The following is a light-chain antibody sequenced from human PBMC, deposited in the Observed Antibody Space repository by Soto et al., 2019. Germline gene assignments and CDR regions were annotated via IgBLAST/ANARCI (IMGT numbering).Light chain of an antibody. V-gene: IGKV3-15*01. Sequence: EIVMTQSPATLPVSPGERATLSCRASESVSSNLAWYQQKPGQAPRLLIYGASTRATGIPARFSGSGSGTECTLTICSLQSEDFAVYYCQQYNNWPPLITFGQGTRLEIK. CDR2: GAS. CDR1: ESVSSN. J-gene: IGKJ5*01. CDR3: QQYNNWPPLIT.